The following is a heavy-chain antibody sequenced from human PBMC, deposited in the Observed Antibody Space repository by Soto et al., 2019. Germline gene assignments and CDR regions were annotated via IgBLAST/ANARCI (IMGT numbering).Heavy chain of an antibody. CDR1: GFTFSSYA. V-gene: IGHV3-23*01. CDR2: ISGSGGST. CDR3: AKGGDSSGWYYFDS. J-gene: IGHJ4*02. Sequence: GGSLRLSCAASGFTFSSYAMSWVRQAPGKGLEWVSVISGSGGSTYYADSVKGRSTISRDNSKNTLYLKMNSLRAEDTAVYYCAKGGDSSGWYYFDSWGQGTLVTVSS. D-gene: IGHD6-19*01.